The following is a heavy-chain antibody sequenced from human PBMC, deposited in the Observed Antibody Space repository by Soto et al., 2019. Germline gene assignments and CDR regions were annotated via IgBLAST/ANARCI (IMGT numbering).Heavy chain of an antibody. CDR2: INTNTGNP. Sequence: QVQLVQSGSELKKPGASVKVSCKASGYTFTSYAMNWVRQAPGQGLEWMGWINTNTGNPTYAQGFTGRFVFSLDTSVSTAYLQICSLKAEDSAVDYCASEGQGGVVTLDAFDIWGQGTMVAVSS. V-gene: IGHV7-4-1*01. CDR1: GYTFTSYA. J-gene: IGHJ3*02. D-gene: IGHD2-15*01. CDR3: ASEGQGGVVTLDAFDI.